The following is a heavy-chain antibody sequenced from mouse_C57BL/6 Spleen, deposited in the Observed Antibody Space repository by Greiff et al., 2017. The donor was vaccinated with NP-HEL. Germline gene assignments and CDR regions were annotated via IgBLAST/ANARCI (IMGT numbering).Heavy chain of an antibody. CDR1: GYSFTDYN. CDR2: INPNYGTT. J-gene: IGHJ4*01. CDR3: ARDTTVVSYNAMDY. Sequence: EVKLVESGPELVKPGASVKISCKASGYSFTDYNMNWVKQSNGKSLEWIGVINPNYGTTSYNQKFKGKATLTVDQSSSTAYMQLNSLTSEDSAVYYCARDTTVVSYNAMDYWGQGTSVTVSA. D-gene: IGHD1-1*01. V-gene: IGHV1-39*01.